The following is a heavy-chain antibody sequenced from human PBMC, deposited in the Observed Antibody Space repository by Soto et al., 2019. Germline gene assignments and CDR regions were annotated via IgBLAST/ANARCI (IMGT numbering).Heavy chain of an antibody. CDR2: IYYSGST. CDR3: ARQVDYGDYDLSAFDI. Sequence: TLSLTCTVSGGSISSSSYYWGWIRQPPGKGLEWIGSIYYSGSTYYNPSLKSRVTISVDTSKNQFSLKLSSVTAADTAVYYCARQVDYGDYDLSAFDIWGQGTMVTVSS. J-gene: IGHJ3*02. CDR1: GGSISSSSYY. V-gene: IGHV4-39*01. D-gene: IGHD4-17*01.